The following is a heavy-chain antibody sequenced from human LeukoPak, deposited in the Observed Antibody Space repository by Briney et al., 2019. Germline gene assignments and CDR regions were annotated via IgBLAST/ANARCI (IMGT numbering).Heavy chain of an antibody. CDR1: GGSISSGGYC. D-gene: IGHD3-9*01. CDR2: IYYSDTT. Sequence: SLSLTCTVSGGSISSGGYCWGWLRQRPGKGLEWIGYIYYSDTTYNPSSLESRATISVDTSNNQFSLKLSSLTAADAAVYYSARGDPREVRYFDWLFAYWGQGTLVTVPS. V-gene: IGHV4-31*03. CDR3: ARGDPREVRYFDWLFAY. J-gene: IGHJ4*02.